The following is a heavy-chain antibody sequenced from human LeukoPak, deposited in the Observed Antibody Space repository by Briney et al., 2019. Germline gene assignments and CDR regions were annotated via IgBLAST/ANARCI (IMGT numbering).Heavy chain of an antibody. V-gene: IGHV4-34*01. D-gene: IGHD6-19*01. CDR2: INHSGTT. CDR3: ARERAGL. Sequence: PSETLSLTCAVYGGSFTGYYWSWIRQPPGKGLEWIGEINHSGTTNYNPPLKSRVTISVDTSKNQFSLKLSSVTAADTAVYYCARERAGLWGQGTLVTVSS. CDR1: GGSFTGYY. J-gene: IGHJ4*02.